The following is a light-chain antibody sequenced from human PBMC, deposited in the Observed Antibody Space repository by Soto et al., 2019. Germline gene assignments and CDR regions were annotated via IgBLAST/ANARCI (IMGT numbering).Light chain of an antibody. CDR2: WAS. J-gene: IGKJ3*01. CDR3: HQHYNIPFT. Sequence: DIVMTQSPDSLAVSLGERATINCKSSQSVLYSSNNKNYLTWYQQKPGQPPKLLIYWASTRESGVPDRFSGSGSGTDFTLTSSSLQAEDVAVYYCHQHYNIPFTFGPGTKVDI. CDR1: QSVLYSSNNKNY. V-gene: IGKV4-1*01.